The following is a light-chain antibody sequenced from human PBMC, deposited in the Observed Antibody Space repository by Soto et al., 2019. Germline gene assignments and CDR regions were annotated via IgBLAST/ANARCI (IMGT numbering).Light chain of an antibody. Sequence: DIVMAQSPATLPVSPGERATLSWRASQSVSSNLAWYQQKPGQAPRLLIYGASARATGIPDRFSGGGSGAAYTLTISSLQSEDFAVYFCQKYGSSPINFGQGTRLEI. CDR1: QSVSSN. CDR3: QKYGSSPIN. V-gene: IGKV3D-15*02. CDR2: GAS. J-gene: IGKJ5*01.